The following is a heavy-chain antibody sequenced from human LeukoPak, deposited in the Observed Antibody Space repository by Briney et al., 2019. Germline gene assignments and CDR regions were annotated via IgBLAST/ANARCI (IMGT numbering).Heavy chain of an antibody. CDR1: GFTFSSYS. Sequence: GGSLRLSCAASGFTFSSYSMNWVRQAPGKGLEWVSLIYSGSSTYYANSVKGRFTISRDNSKNTLYLQMNSLRAEDTAVYYCAKAPRPMTTVMYYYMDVWGKGTTVTVSS. V-gene: IGHV3-NL1*01. D-gene: IGHD4-11*01. J-gene: IGHJ6*03. CDR3: AKAPRPMTTVMYYYMDV. CDR2: IYSGSST.